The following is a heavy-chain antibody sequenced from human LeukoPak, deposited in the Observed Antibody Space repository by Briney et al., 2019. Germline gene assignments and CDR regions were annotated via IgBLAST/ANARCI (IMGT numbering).Heavy chain of an antibody. D-gene: IGHD3-22*01. J-gene: IGHJ4*02. V-gene: IGHV3-7*01. Sequence: PGGSLSLSCAPSGFTLSSYWMSSVRPAPGKGLEWVANIKQDGSEKYHVASVKGRFTISRVNAKNSPHLQVNTLRAEDTAVYYCAREGMNYGNSGYHDYWGQGTLVTVSS. CDR2: IKQDGSEK. CDR3: AREGMNYGNSGYHDY. CDR1: GFTLSSYW.